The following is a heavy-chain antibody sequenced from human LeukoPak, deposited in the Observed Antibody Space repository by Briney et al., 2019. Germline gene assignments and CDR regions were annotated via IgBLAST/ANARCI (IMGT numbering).Heavy chain of an antibody. V-gene: IGHV3-23*01. D-gene: IGHD1-7*01. Sequence: PGGSLRLSCAASGFTFSSYAMNWVRQAPGKGLEWVAAISASGSATSYADSVRGRFTISRDNSKSTTYLQMNSLRAEDMAVYYCAKDTWNFNFDYWGQGTLVTVSS. CDR3: AKDTWNFNFDY. CDR2: ISASGSAT. J-gene: IGHJ4*02. CDR1: GFTFSSYA.